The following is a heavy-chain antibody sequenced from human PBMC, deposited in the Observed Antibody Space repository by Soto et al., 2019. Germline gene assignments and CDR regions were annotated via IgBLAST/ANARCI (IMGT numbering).Heavy chain of an antibody. V-gene: IGHV3-74*01. J-gene: IGHJ6*02. CDR2: INSDGSST. Sequence: GGSLRLSCAASGFTFSSYWMHWVRQAPGKGLVWVSCINSDGSSTSYADSVKGRFTISRDNSKNTLYLQMNSLRAEDTAVYYCARHFGTRYNYYGMDVWGQGTTVTVSS. CDR3: ARHFGTRYNYYGMDV. CDR1: GFTFSSYW. D-gene: IGHD3-10*01.